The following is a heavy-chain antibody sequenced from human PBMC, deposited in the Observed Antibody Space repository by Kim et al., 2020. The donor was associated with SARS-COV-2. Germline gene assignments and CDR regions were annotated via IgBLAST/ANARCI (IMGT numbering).Heavy chain of an antibody. CDR1: GFTFSSYW. CDR2: INSDGSST. Sequence: GGSLRLSCAASGFTFSSYWMHWVRQAPGKGLVWVSRINSDGSSTSYADSVKGRFTISRDNAKNTLYLQMNSRRAEDTAVYYCARGGKEGRWSPFYYWGQGTLVTVSS. CDR3: ARGGKEGRWSPFYY. D-gene: IGHD1-26*01. V-gene: IGHV3-74*01. J-gene: IGHJ4*02.